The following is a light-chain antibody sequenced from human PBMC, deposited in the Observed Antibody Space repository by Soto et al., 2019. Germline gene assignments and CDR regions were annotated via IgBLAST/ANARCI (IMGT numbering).Light chain of an antibody. CDR3: QQYGSVPLT. CDR2: DAS. CDR1: QSITNNY. J-gene: IGKJ4*01. V-gene: IGKV3-20*01. Sequence: EIVLTQSPGTLSLSPGERATLSCRASQSITNNYLAWYQQKPGQAPRLLIYDASSRTTGIPDRFSGSGSGTDFSLTISSLEPEDFAVYYCQQYGSVPLTFGGGTKVEIK.